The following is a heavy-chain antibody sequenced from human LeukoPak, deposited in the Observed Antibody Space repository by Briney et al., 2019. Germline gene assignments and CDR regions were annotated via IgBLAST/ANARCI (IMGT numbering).Heavy chain of an antibody. Sequence: ASVKVSCKASGYTFTSYGISWVRQAPGQGLEWMGWISAYNGNTNYAQKLQGRVTMTTDTSTSTAYMELRSLRSDDTAVYYCAGVGFTYYYDSSGYYDYWGQGTLVTVSS. CDR3: AGVGFTYYYDSSGYYDY. V-gene: IGHV1-18*01. D-gene: IGHD3-22*01. J-gene: IGHJ4*02. CDR1: GYTFTSYG. CDR2: ISAYNGNT.